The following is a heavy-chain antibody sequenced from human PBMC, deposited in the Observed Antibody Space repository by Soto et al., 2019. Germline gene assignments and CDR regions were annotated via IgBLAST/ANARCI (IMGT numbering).Heavy chain of an antibody. CDR1: GFSFSISP. Sequence: PGGSLRLSCAASGFSFSISPMHWVRQAPGKGPEWVALISYDGTNEFYADSVKGRFTISRDNSKSTLYLHVDSLRPEDAAVYYCARDPKTTGGQHWAFNYFDSWGQGTLVTVSS. CDR3: ARDPKTTGGQHWAFNYFDS. CDR2: ISYDGTNE. D-gene: IGHD2-8*02. J-gene: IGHJ4*02. V-gene: IGHV3-30-3*01.